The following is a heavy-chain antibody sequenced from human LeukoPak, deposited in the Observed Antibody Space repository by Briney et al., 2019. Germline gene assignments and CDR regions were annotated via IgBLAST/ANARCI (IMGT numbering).Heavy chain of an antibody. V-gene: IGHV4-30-4*01. J-gene: IGHJ6*02. Sequence: SQTLSLTCTVSGGSISSGDYYWSWIRQPPGKGLEWIGYIYYSGSTYYNPSLKSRVTISVDTSKNRFSLKLSSVTAADTAVYYCARDKGYSSGWPLKNYYYYGMDVWGQGTTVTVSS. CDR3: ARDKGYSSGWPLKNYYYYGMDV. CDR2: IYYSGST. D-gene: IGHD6-19*01. CDR1: GGSISSGDYY.